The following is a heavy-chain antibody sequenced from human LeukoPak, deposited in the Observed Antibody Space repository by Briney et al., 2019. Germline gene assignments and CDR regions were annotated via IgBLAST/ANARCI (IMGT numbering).Heavy chain of an antibody. CDR2: FDPEDGET. Sequence: ASVKVSCKVSGYTLTELSTHWVRQAPGKGLEWMGGFDPEDGETIYAQKFQGRVTMTEDTSTDTAYMELSSLRSEDTAVYYCATSQPLGFRIPFDYWGQGTLVTVSS. CDR3: ATSQPLGFRIPFDY. D-gene: IGHD1-14*01. J-gene: IGHJ4*02. CDR1: GYTLTELS. V-gene: IGHV1-24*01.